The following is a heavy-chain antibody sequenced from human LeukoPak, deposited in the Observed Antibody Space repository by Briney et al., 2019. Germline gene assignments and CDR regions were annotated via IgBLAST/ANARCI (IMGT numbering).Heavy chain of an antibody. V-gene: IGHV4-28*05. CDR3: ARKATTGPTKAAFDI. D-gene: IGHD4-17*01. CDR2: IYYSGSI. Sequence: PSDTLSLTCAVSGYSISSSNYWAWIRQPPGKGLERIGHIYYSGSIYYNPSLKSRVTMSVDTSKNQFSLKLSSVTAVDTAVYYCARKATTGPTKAAFDIWGQGTMVTVSS. CDR1: GYSISSSNY. J-gene: IGHJ3*02.